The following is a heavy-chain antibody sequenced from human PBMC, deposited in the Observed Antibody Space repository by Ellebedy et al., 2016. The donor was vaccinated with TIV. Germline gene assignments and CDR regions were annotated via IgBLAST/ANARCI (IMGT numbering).Heavy chain of an antibody. CDR3: ARRSTIQHRGGYYYYGMDV. J-gene: IGHJ6*02. D-gene: IGHD1-1*01. V-gene: IGHV3-48*03. CDR1: GFTFSSYE. Sequence: GGSLRLSCAASGFTFSSYEMNWVRQAPGKGLEWVSYISSSGSTIYYADSVKGRFTISRDNAKNSLYLQMNSLRAEDTAVYYCARRSTIQHRGGYYYYGMDVWGQGTTVTVSS. CDR2: ISSSGSTI.